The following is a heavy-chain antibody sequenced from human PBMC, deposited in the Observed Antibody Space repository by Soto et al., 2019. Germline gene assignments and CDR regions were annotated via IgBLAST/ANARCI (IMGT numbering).Heavy chain of an antibody. Sequence: QVQLQESGPGLVKPSQTLSLTCSVSGDSIRGCGHYWNWIRQFPGKALEWIGYVYHSGSTHYNPSPRGRLTISIDTSKNPFSLRLISVTAADTALYYCAKDTGLAPTVWGYWGHGAQVTVYS. CDR2: VYHSGST. CDR1: GDSIRGCGHY. V-gene: IGHV4-31*03. CDR3: AKDTGLAPTVWGY. J-gene: IGHJ4*03. D-gene: IGHD7-27*01.